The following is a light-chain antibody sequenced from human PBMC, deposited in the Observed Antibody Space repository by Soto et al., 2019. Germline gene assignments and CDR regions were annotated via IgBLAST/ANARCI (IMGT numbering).Light chain of an antibody. Sequence: EIVLTQSPGTLSLSPGERATLSCRASQSVSSSHLAWYQQIPGQAPRLLIYGASSRANGTPDRFSGSGSGTDFTLTISRLEPEHFVVYYCQQYGNSPPWTFGQGTKVEIK. CDR2: GAS. V-gene: IGKV3-20*01. J-gene: IGKJ1*01. CDR1: QSVSSSH. CDR3: QQYGNSPPWT.